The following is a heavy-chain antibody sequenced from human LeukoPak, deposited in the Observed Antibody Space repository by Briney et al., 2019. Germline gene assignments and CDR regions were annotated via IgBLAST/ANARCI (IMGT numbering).Heavy chain of an antibody. Sequence: SVKVSCKASGGTFSSYAISWVRQAPGQGLEWMGRIIPIFGTANYAQKFQGRVTITTDESTSTAYMELSSLRSEDTAVYYCASLRGRKFYYWGQGTLVTVSS. CDR1: GGTFSSYA. J-gene: IGHJ4*02. D-gene: IGHD3-10*01. CDR2: IIPIFGTA. CDR3: ASLRGRKFYY. V-gene: IGHV1-69*05.